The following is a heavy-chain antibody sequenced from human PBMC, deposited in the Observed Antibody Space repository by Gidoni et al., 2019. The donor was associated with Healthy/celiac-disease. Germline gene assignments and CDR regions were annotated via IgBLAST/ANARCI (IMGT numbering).Heavy chain of an antibody. V-gene: IGHV3-21*01. CDR3: ARDTVTTGGFDY. D-gene: IGHD4-17*01. CDR1: GFTFSSYS. J-gene: IGHJ4*02. Sequence: EVQLVESGGGLVKPGGSLRLSCAASGFTFSSYSMNWVRQAPGKGLEWVSSISSSSSYIYYADSVKGRFTISRDNAKNSLYLQMNSLRAEDTAVYYCARDTVTTGGFDYWGQGTLVTVSS. CDR2: ISSSSSYI.